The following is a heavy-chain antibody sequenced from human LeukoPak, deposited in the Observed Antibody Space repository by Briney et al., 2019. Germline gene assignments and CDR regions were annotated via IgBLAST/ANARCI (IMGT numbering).Heavy chain of an antibody. CDR1: GFTFSSYA. Sequence: PGGSLRLSCAASGFTFSSYAMHWVRQAPGKGLEWVSLIYSGGSTNYADSVKGRFTISRDNSKNTLYLQMNNLRAEDTAVYYCGSEPDYVDGEDWGQGTLVTVSS. CDR2: IYSGGST. CDR3: GSEPDYVDGED. J-gene: IGHJ4*02. D-gene: IGHD4/OR15-4a*01. V-gene: IGHV3-53*01.